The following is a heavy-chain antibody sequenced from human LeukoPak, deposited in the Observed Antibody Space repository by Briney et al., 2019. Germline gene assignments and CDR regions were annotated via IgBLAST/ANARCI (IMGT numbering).Heavy chain of an antibody. CDR2: IYYSGST. D-gene: IGHD2-2*01. CDR1: GGSISSSSYY. V-gene: IGHV4-39*01. CDR3: ARHAVVPAAIDYYYYMDV. Sequence: SETLSLTCTVSGGSISSSSYYWGWIRQPPGKGLEWIGSIYYSGSTYYNPSLKSRVTISVDTSKNQFSLKLSSVTAADTAVYYCARHAVVPAAIDYYYYMDVWGKGTTVTVSS. J-gene: IGHJ6*03.